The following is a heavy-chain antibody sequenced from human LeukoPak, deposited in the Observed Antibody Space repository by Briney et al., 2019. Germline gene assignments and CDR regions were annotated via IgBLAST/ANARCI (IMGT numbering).Heavy chain of an antibody. D-gene: IGHD4-23*01. CDR1: GFTFDDYA. J-gene: IGHJ4*02. CDR3: ARDGRTTVVKGIFDY. V-gene: IGHV3-9*01. CDR2: ISWNSGSI. Sequence: GGSLRLSCAASGFTFDDYAMHWVRQAPGKGLEWVSGISWNSGSIGYAGSVKGRFTISRDNSKNTLYLQMNSLRAEDTAVYYCARDGRTTVVKGIFDYWGQGTLVTVSS.